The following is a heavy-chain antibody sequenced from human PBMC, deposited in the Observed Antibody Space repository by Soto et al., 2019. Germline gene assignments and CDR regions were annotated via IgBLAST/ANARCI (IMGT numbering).Heavy chain of an antibody. V-gene: IGHV3-53*01. J-gene: IGHJ6*02. CDR3: ARDLPYYDFWSGYYPYGMHV. Sequence: GGSLRLSCAASGFTVSSNYMSWVRQAPGKGLEGVSVIYSGGSTYYADSVKGRFTISRDNSKNTLYLQMNSLRAEDTAVYYCARDLPYYDFWSGYYPYGMHVWGQGTTVPVSS. CDR2: IYSGGST. CDR1: GFTVSSNY. D-gene: IGHD3-3*01.